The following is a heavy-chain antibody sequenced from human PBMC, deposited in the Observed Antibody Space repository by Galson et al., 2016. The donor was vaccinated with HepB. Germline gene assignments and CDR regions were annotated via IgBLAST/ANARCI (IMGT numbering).Heavy chain of an antibody. CDR1: GGAISSDGDY. D-gene: IGHD2-2*01. V-gene: IGHV4-31*03. J-gene: IGHJ4*02. CDR2: IYYSGST. CDR3: ASGSYQFAYY. Sequence: TLSLTCTVSGGAISSDGDYWSWIRHHPGKGLEWIGYIYYSGSTYYTPSLKSRVTISVDTSKNQFSLRLSSVTAADTAVYYCASGSYQFAYYWGQGTLVTASS.